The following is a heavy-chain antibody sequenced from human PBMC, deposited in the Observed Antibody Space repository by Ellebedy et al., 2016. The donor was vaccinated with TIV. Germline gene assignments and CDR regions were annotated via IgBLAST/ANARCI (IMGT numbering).Heavy chain of an antibody. V-gene: IGHV1-46*01. D-gene: IGHD3-10*01. Sequence: ASVKASCKASGYTFTSYYMHWVRQAPGQGLEWMGIINPSGGSTSYAQKFQGRVTMTRDTSTSTVYMELSSLRSEDTAVYYCARGKLLWFGELFHFDYWGQGTLVTVSS. CDR3: ARGKLLWFGELFHFDY. J-gene: IGHJ4*02. CDR2: INPSGGST. CDR1: GYTFTSYY.